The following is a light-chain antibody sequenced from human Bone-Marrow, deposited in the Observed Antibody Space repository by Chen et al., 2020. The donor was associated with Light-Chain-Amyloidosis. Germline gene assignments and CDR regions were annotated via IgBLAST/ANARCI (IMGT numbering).Light chain of an antibody. V-gene: IGKV3-11*01. J-gene: IGKJ4*01. CDR3: QQRQAWPIT. CDR1: QSVSNY. CDR2: DTS. Sequence: ILLTQSPATLSLSPGERATLSCMASQSVSNYLAWYQQSPGQAPRLLIYDTSNRAPCIPARFSGRGSGTDFTLTISSLQPEDCAIYYCQQRQAWPITFGGGTNVEIK.